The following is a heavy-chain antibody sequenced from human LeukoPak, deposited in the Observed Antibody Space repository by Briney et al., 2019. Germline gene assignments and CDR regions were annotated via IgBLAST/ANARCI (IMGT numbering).Heavy chain of an antibody. CDR3: ARTHYGGNEHFQH. Sequence: SETLSLTCAVYGGSFSGYYWSWIRQPPGKGLEWIGEINHSGSTNYNPSLKSRVTISVGTSKNQFALKLSSVTAADTAVYYCARTHYGGNEHFQHWGQGTLVTVSS. V-gene: IGHV4-34*01. J-gene: IGHJ1*01. CDR2: INHSGST. D-gene: IGHD4-23*01. CDR1: GGSFSGYY.